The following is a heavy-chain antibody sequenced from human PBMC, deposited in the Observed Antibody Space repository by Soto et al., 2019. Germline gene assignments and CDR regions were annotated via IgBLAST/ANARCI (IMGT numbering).Heavy chain of an antibody. CDR3: ARCCGSESYCFYFEY. CDR1: GFTVSSSY. V-gene: IGHV3-66*01. Sequence: EVQLVESGGGLVQPGGSLRLSCAATGFTVSSSYMSWVRQAPGKGLEWVSGIYRSGNTYYADSAKGRFTISRDDSKNTLWLEMNSLRAEDTAVYYCARCCGSESYCFYFEYWGQGNLVTVSS. D-gene: IGHD3-10*01. CDR2: IYRSGNT. J-gene: IGHJ4*02.